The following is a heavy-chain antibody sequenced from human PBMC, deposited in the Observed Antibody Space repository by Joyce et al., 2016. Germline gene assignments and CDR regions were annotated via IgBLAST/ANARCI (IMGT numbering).Heavy chain of an antibody. CDR2: IYPGDSDT. V-gene: IGHV5-51*01. J-gene: IGHJ3*02. D-gene: IGHD6-19*01. CDR3: ARQTSGWYTSAFDI. Sequence: EVQLVQSGAEVKKPGESLKISCKGSGYSFTSYWIGWVRQTPGKGLEWMGIIYPGDSDTRYSPSFQGQVTSSADKSTSTTSLQWSSVKAADTAMYFCARQTSGWYTSAFDIWGQGTRVTVSS. CDR1: GYSFTSYW.